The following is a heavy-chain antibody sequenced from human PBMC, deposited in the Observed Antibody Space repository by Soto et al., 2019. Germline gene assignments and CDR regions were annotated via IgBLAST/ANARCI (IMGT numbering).Heavy chain of an antibody. Sequence: ASVKVSCKASGYTFTSYDINWVLQATGQGLEWMGWMNPNSGNTGYAQKFQGRVTMTRNTSISTAYMELSSLRSEDTAVYYCASANYGDYGASWFDPWGQGTLVTVSS. CDR2: MNPNSGNT. D-gene: IGHD4-17*01. J-gene: IGHJ5*02. CDR3: ASANYGDYGASWFDP. V-gene: IGHV1-8*01. CDR1: GYTFTSYD.